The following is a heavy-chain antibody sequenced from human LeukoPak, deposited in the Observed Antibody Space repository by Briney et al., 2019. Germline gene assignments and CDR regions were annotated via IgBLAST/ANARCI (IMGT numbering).Heavy chain of an antibody. CDR1: GGSISSTDDY. V-gene: IGHV4-39*07. Sequence: SETLSLTCTVSGGSISSTDDYWGWIRQPPGKGPEWIGSIYYSGSTYYNPSLKSRDTISEDPSKNQFSLKLSSVTAADTAVYYCAREDGTSMDNAFDIWGQGTMVTVSS. CDR2: IYYSGST. J-gene: IGHJ3*02. D-gene: IGHD5-18*01. CDR3: AREDGTSMDNAFDI.